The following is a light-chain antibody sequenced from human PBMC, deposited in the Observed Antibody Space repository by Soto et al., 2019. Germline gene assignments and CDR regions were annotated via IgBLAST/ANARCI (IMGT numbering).Light chain of an antibody. J-gene: IGKJ1*01. CDR3: QQYGRTSWT. CDR1: QSVSTNF. V-gene: IGKV3-20*01. Sequence: EIVLTQSPGTLSLSPGEGATLSCRASQSVSTNFFAWYQQKPGQAPRLLIYGASTRATGIPDRFSGSGSGTAFTLTISRLEPEDCAVYYCQQYGRTSWTFGQGTKVEIK. CDR2: GAS.